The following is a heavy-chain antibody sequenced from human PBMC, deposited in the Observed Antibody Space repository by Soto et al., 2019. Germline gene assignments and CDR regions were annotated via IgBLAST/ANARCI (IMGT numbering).Heavy chain of an antibody. CDR2: ISGSGGST. D-gene: IGHD3-16*01. J-gene: IGHJ4*02. V-gene: IGHV3-23*01. CDR1: GFTFSSYA. Sequence: EVQLLESGGGLVQPGGSLRLSCAASGFTFSSYAMSWVRQAPGKGLEWVSAISGSGGSTYYADSVKGRFTISRANSKNTLYLQMNSLRAEDTAVYYCAKRIGASPHFDYWGQGTLVTVSS. CDR3: AKRIGASPHFDY.